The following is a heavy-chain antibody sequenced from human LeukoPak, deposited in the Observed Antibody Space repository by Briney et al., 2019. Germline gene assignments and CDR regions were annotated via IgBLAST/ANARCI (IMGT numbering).Heavy chain of an antibody. J-gene: IGHJ4*02. Sequence: GGSLRLSCAASGFTFSSYSMNWVRQAPGKGLEWVSSISSSSSYIYYADSVKGRFTISRDNAKNSLYLQMNSLRAEDTAVYYCARLTGVDAAMVIDYWGQGTLVTVAS. CDR3: ARLTGVDAAMVIDY. V-gene: IGHV3-21*01. CDR2: ISSSSSYI. D-gene: IGHD5-18*01. CDR1: GFTFSSYS.